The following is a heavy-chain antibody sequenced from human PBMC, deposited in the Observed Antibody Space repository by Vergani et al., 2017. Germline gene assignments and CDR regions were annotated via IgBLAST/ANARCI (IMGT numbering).Heavy chain of an antibody. CDR2: VRNKEDGGTP. Sequence: VQILQSGGGVVQPGGSLRLSCTLSGFTLNTYGIHWVRQAPGKGLEWVGFVRNKEDGGTPEHAASVKGRFIVSRDASESSLYLQMNSLQTEDTAVYYCVRARVCGGGRCTPNMDVWGKGTTVTVSS. CDR1: GFTLNTYG. J-gene: IGHJ6*03. CDR3: VRARVCGGGRCTPNMDV. V-gene: IGHV3-72*01. D-gene: IGHD2-15*01.